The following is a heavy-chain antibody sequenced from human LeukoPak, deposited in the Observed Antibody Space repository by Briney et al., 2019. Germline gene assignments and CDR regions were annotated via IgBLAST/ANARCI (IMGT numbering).Heavy chain of an antibody. V-gene: IGHV3-21*01. CDR3: ARDYDFWSGSELDI. CDR1: GVTFSSYS. D-gene: IGHD3-3*01. CDR2: ISSSSSYI. Sequence: VGALRLSCAASGVTFSSYSMNWGRQAPGKGLEWVSSISSSSSYIYYADSVKGRFTISRDNDKNSLYLKMNSVRAEDTAVYYCARDYDFWSGSELDIWGQGTMVTASS. J-gene: IGHJ3*02.